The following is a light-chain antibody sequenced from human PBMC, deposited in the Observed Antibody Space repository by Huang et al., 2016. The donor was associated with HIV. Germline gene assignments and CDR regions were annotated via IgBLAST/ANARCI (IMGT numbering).Light chain of an antibody. V-gene: IGKV4-1*01. CDR1: QTFLYNSKSDSF. J-gene: IGKJ4*01. CDR2: GAS. CDR3: QQYSTIPT. Sequence: DIVVTQSPDSLAVSLGARATIHCKSSQTFLYNSKSDSFIAWYQQRPGQSPTLLIHGASARQSGVPERFSGSVSETNFTLTINGLQPEDVAIYFCQQYSTIPTFGGGTKVDI.